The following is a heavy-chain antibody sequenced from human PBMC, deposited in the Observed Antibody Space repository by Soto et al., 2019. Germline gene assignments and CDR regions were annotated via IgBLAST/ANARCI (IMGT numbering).Heavy chain of an antibody. CDR3: AKTYGSGGINWFDP. Sequence: GGSLRLSCAASGFTFSNYAMSWVRQTPGKGLEWVSAISGSGGSTYYADSVKGRFTISRDNSKNTLYLQMNSLRAEDTAVYYCAKTYGSGGINWFDPWGQGTLVTVSS. CDR1: GFTFSNYA. V-gene: IGHV3-23*01. D-gene: IGHD3-10*01. CDR2: ISGSGGST. J-gene: IGHJ5*02.